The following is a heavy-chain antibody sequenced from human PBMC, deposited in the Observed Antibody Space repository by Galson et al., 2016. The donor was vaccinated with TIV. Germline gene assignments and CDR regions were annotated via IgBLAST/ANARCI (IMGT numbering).Heavy chain of an antibody. CDR1: GGTFSHYA. Sequence: SVRVSCKASGGTFSHYAVSWVRQSPGQGLEWMGRMIPFFRASNSAQKFQCRLTIIADESTSTAYMELTSPRSEDTAVYYCAREGAAVTNAYYMDVWGKGTTVTVSS. CDR3: AREGAAVTNAYYMDV. D-gene: IGHD6-25*01. CDR2: MIPFFRAS. J-gene: IGHJ6*03. V-gene: IGHV1-69*13.